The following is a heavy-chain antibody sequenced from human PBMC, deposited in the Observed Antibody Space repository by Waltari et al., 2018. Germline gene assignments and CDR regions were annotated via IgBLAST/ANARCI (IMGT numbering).Heavy chain of an antibody. CDR1: GFTFSSYA. V-gene: IGHV3-64*01. D-gene: IGHD6-13*01. J-gene: IGHJ4*02. CDR3: AKTGIAAAGTLDY. CDR2: ISSNGGST. Sequence: EVQLVESGGGLVQPGGSLRLSCAASGFTFSSYAMHWVRQAPGKGLEYVSAISSNGGSTYYANSVKGRFTISRDNSKNTLYLQMNSLRAEDTAVYYCAKTGIAAAGTLDYWGQGTLVTVSS.